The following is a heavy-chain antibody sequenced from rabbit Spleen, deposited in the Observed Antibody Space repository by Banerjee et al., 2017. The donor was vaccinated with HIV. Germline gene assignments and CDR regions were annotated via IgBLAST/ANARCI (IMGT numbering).Heavy chain of an antibody. Sequence: QEQLVESGGGLVKPEGSLKLSCTASGFSFSAKAVMCWVRQAPGKGLEWIACINAYTGKPVYATWAKGRFTISKTSSTTVTLQMTSLTVADTATYFCARDAGRGDYIDGVFNLWGQGTLVTVS. V-gene: IGHV1S45*01. CDR3: ARDAGRGDYIDGVFNL. CDR2: INAYTGKP. J-gene: IGHJ4*01. D-gene: IGHD8-1*01. CDR1: GFSFSAKAV.